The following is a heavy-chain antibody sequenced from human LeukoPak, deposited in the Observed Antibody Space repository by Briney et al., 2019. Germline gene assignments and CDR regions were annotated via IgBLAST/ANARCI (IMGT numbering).Heavy chain of an antibody. CDR2: ISGYNGDT. CDR3: ARGTWETAARPYSFDT. D-gene: IGHD1-26*01. CDR1: AFSFTTFG. V-gene: IGHV1-18*01. J-gene: IGHJ4*02. Sequence: ASVKVFCKAFAFSFTTFGINRVRQAPGQGLEWMGWISGYNGDTKYAQKFQGRVTMTTDTSTSTAYMELRSLRSDDTAVYYCARGTWETAARPYSFDTWGQGTLVTVTS.